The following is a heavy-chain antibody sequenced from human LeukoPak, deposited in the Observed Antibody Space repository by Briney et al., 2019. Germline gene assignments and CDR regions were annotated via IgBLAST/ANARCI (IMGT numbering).Heavy chain of an antibody. CDR3: ARDWGSTGYDLYDS. CDR2: IRQDGSER. CDR1: GFIPRNYW. D-gene: IGHD5-12*01. V-gene: IGHV3-7*01. J-gene: IGHJ4*02. Sequence: PVGSLRLSCAASGFIPRNYWITWVRQAPGKGPEWVAHIRQDGSERHYVDSVKDRFTISRDNAKNSLDLQIDSLRAEDTAVYYCARDWGSTGYDLYDSWGQGTLVTVSS.